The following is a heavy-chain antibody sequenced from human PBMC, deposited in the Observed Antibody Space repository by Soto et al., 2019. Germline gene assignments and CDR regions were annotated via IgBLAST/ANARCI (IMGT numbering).Heavy chain of an antibody. Sequence: SETLSLTCAVYGGSFSGYYWSWIRQPPGKGLEWIGYIYYSGSTYYNPSLKSRVTISVDTSKNQFSLKLSSVTAADTAVYYCARVVVAATFDYWGQGTLVTVSS. CDR1: GGSFSGYY. CDR2: IYYSGST. V-gene: IGHV4-34*09. D-gene: IGHD2-15*01. J-gene: IGHJ4*02. CDR3: ARVVVAATFDY.